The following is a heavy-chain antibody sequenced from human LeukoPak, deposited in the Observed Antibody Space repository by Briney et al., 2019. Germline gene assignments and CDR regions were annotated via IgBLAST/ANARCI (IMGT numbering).Heavy chain of an antibody. V-gene: IGHV4-34*01. CDR1: GGSFSGYY. CDR3: ARVSLWAAYFDY. Sequence: SETLSLTCAVYGGSFSGYYWSWIRQPPGEGLEWIGEINHSGSTNYNPSLKSRVTISVDTSKNQFSLKLSSVTAADTAVYYCARVSLWAAYFDYWGQGTLVTVSS. D-gene: IGHD3-16*02. J-gene: IGHJ4*02. CDR2: INHSGST.